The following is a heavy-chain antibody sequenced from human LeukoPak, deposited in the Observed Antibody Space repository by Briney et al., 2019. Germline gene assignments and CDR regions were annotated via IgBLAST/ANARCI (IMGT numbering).Heavy chain of an antibody. V-gene: IGHV4-39*01. J-gene: IGHJ4*02. Sequence: SETLSLTCTVSGGSISSSSYYWGWIRQPPGKGLEWIGSIYYSGSTYYNPSLKSRVTISVDTSKNQFSLKLSSVTAADTAVYYCARHRSYDYVWGSYRPNGGVFDYWGQGTLVTVSS. CDR1: GGSISSSSYY. D-gene: IGHD3-16*02. CDR2: IYYSGST. CDR3: ARHRSYDYVWGSYRPNGGVFDY.